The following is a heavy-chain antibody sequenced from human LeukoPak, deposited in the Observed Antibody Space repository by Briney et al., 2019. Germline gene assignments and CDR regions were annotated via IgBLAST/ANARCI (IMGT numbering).Heavy chain of an antibody. Sequence: PGGSLRLSCAASGFSFSSYGMSWVRQAPGKGLEWVSGISGGAVSTNYADSVKGRFTISRDNAKNSLYLQMNSLRAEDTAVYYCARENLAAPAFDYWGQGTLVTVSS. V-gene: IGHV3-23*01. CDR3: ARENLAAPAFDY. J-gene: IGHJ4*02. CDR1: GFSFSSYG. CDR2: ISGGAVST. D-gene: IGHD6-6*01.